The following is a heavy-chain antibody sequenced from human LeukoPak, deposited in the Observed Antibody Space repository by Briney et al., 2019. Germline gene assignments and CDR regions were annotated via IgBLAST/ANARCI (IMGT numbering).Heavy chain of an antibody. D-gene: IGHD2-8*01. CDR1: GGSISSLY. J-gene: IGHJ3*02. V-gene: IGHV4-59*12. CDR2: IYYTGST. Sequence: TPSETLSLTCSVSGGSISSLYWSWIRQPPGKGLEWIGYIYYTGSTNYNPSLKSRVTMFVDMSKNQFSLKLSSVTAADTAVYYCARIYCTKGSGCFKAFDIWGQGTMVTVSS. CDR3: ARIYCTKGSGCFKAFDI.